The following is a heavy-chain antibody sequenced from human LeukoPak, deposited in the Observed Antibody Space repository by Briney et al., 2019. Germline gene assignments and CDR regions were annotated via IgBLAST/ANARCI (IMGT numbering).Heavy chain of an antibody. D-gene: IGHD6-13*01. J-gene: IGHJ4*02. CDR2: INPNSGGT. Sequence: GASVKVSCKASGYTFTGYYMHWVRQAPGQGLEWMGWINPNSGGTNYAQKFQGRVTMTRDTSISTAYMELSRLRSDDTAVYYRARELGSSIGIAAAGCDYWGQGTLVIVSS. V-gene: IGHV1-2*02. CDR1: GYTFTGYY. CDR3: ARELGSSIGIAAAGCDY.